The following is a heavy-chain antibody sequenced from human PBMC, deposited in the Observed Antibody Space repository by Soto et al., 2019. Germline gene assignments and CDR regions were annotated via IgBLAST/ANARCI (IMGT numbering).Heavy chain of an antibody. D-gene: IGHD1-1*01. CDR1: GFTFSGSA. Sequence: GGSLRLSCAASGFTFSGSAMHWVRQASGKGLEWVGRIRSKANSYATAYAASVKGRFTISRDDSKNTAYLQMNSLKTEDTAVYYCTRHLSRPLSWMSDAFDIWGQGTMVTVSS. CDR2: IRSKANSYAT. J-gene: IGHJ3*02. CDR3: TRHLSRPLSWMSDAFDI. V-gene: IGHV3-73*01.